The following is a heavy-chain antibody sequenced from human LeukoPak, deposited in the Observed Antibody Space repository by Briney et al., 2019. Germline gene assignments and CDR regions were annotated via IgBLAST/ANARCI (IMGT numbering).Heavy chain of an antibody. CDR1: AFIFSSYW. Sequence: GGSLRLSCAASAFIFSSYWMYWVRQAPGKGLVWVSRINSDGTSTTYADSVKGRFTISRDNAKNTLYLQMNSLRAEDTAVYYRAREGSSYSMDVWGQGTTVTVSS. J-gene: IGHJ6*02. CDR2: INSDGTST. V-gene: IGHV3-74*01. CDR3: AREGSSYSMDV.